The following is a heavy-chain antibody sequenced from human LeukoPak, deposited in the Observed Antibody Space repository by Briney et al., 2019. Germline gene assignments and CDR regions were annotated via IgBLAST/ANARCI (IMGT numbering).Heavy chain of an antibody. CDR3: ARDRDFGVVTPWCDY. V-gene: IGHV3-30*02. CDR2: IRYDGSNK. Sequence: GGSLRLSCAASGFTFSSYGMHWVRQAPGKGLEWVAFIRYDGSNKYYADSVKGRFTISRDNSKNTLYLQMNSLRPDDTAVYYCARDRDFGVVTPWCDYWGQGILVTVSS. J-gene: IGHJ4*02. D-gene: IGHD3-3*01. CDR1: GFTFSSYG.